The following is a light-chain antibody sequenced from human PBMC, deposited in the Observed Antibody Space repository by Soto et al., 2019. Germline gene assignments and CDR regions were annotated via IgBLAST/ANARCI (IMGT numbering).Light chain of an antibody. V-gene: IGLV2-14*01. Sequence: QSALTQPASVSGSPGQSITISCTGTSNDIVTYNYVSWYQQHPGKAPKLMIYEVSNRPSGVSNRFSGSKSGNTASLTISGLQDEDEADYYCSSYTTSSTLVFGGGTKLTVL. CDR1: SNDIVTYNY. CDR3: SSYTTSSTLV. CDR2: EVS. J-gene: IGLJ2*01.